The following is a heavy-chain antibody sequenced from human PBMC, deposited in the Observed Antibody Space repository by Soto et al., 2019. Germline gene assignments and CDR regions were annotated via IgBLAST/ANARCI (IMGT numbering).Heavy chain of an antibody. CDR1: GFTFSTYA. Sequence: PGGSLRLSCAASGFTFSTYAMAWVRQAPGKGLEWVSVIYSGGSTYYADSVKGRFTISRDNSKNTLYLQMNSLRAEDTAVYYCARDRVESGYPEYFQHWGQGTLVTVSS. V-gene: IGHV3-53*01. CDR3: ARDRVESGYPEYFQH. J-gene: IGHJ1*01. CDR2: IYSGGST. D-gene: IGHD3-22*01.